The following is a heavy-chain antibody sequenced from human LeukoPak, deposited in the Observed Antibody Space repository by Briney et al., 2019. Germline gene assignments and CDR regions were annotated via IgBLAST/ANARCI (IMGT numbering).Heavy chain of an antibody. CDR1: GDSISSGGYY. CDR3: ARQINQDILSLGYFDS. CDR2: FYYSGFT. Sequence: SQTLSLTCTVSGDSISSGGYYWGWIRQHPGRGLEWIGYFYYSGFTYYNPSLKSRVSILRDTSKNQFSLNLSSVTAADTAVYYCARQINQDILSLGYFDSWGPGTLVTVSS. D-gene: IGHD2-15*01. V-gene: IGHV4-31*03. J-gene: IGHJ4*02.